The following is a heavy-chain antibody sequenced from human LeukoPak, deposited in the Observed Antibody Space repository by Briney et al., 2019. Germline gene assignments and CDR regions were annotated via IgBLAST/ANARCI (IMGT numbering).Heavy chain of an antibody. V-gene: IGHV3-9*01. CDR2: ISWNSGSI. CDR3: AKTSPYGDYFGGYCDY. J-gene: IGHJ4*02. Sequence: PGRSLRLSCAASGFTFDDYAMHWVRQAPGKGLEWVSGISWNSGSIGYADSVKGRFTLSRDNAKNSLYLQMNSLRAEDTALYYCAKTSPYGDYFGGYCDYWGQGTLVTVSS. D-gene: IGHD4-17*01. CDR1: GFTFDDYA.